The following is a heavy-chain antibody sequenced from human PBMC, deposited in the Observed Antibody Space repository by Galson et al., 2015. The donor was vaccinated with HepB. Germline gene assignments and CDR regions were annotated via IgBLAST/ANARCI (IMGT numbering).Heavy chain of an antibody. D-gene: IGHD3-10*01. CDR3: AKVDEYGSGLDY. Sequence: SLRLSCAASGFTFSNYGMHWVRQAPGKGLEWVAVVWYDGTKKYYTDSVKGRFTISRDNSKNTLFLQMHGLRAEDTAVYYCAKVDEYGSGLDYWGQGTLVTVSS. J-gene: IGHJ4*02. CDR1: GFTFSNYG. V-gene: IGHV3-33*06. CDR2: VWYDGTKK.